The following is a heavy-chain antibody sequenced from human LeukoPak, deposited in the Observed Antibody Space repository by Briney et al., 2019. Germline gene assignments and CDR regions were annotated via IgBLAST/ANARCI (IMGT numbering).Heavy chain of an antibody. CDR2: ISYSGST. Sequence: SETLSLTCTVSGGPISRYYWSWIRQPPGKGLEWIGYISYSGSTKYNPSLKSRLTISVDTSKNQFSLKLSSVTAADTAVYYCARDSFTYYDSSGYYLRPHDALDIWGQGTVVTVSS. CDR1: GGPISRYY. D-gene: IGHD3-22*01. CDR3: ARDSFTYYDSSGYYLRPHDALDI. V-gene: IGHV4-59*01. J-gene: IGHJ3*02.